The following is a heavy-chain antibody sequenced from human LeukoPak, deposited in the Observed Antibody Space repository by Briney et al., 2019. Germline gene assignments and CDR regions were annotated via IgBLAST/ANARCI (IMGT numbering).Heavy chain of an antibody. CDR1: GFTFSSYG. D-gene: IGHD3-22*01. Sequence: GGSLRLSCAASGFTFSSYGMHWVRQAPGKGLEWVAVISYDGSNKYYADSVKGRFTISRDNSKNTLYLQMNSLRAEDTAVYYCAKGVAMIVVAGGHYMDVWGKGTTVTVSS. J-gene: IGHJ6*03. V-gene: IGHV3-30*18. CDR3: AKGVAMIVVAGGHYMDV. CDR2: ISYDGSNK.